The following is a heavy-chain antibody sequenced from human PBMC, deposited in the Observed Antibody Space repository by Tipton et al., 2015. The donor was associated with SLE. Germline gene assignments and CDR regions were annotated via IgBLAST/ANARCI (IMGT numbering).Heavy chain of an antibody. Sequence: TLSLTCSVSGGSISSSHWWGWIRQPPGKGLEWIGHIYYGGTIYYNPSLKSRVTMSIDTSKNQFSLKLSSVTDVDTAVYYCARGSCSGGVCYIDYWGQGTLVTVSS. D-gene: IGHD2-8*02. CDR3: ARGSCSGGVCYIDY. J-gene: IGHJ4*02. V-gene: IGHV4-28*02. CDR1: GGSISSSHW. CDR2: IYYGGTI.